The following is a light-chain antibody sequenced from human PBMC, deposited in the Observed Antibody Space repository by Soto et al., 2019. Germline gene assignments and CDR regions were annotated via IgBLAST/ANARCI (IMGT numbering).Light chain of an antibody. CDR3: TSYTSSNTFV. V-gene: IGLV2-18*02. Sequence: QSALTQPPSVSGSPGQSVTISCTGTSSDVGSYDRVSWYQQPPGTAPKLMIYEVSNRPSRVPDRFSGSKSGNTASLTISGLQAEDEAEYYCTSYTSSNTFVFGTGTKLTVL. J-gene: IGLJ1*01. CDR2: EVS. CDR1: SSDVGSYDR.